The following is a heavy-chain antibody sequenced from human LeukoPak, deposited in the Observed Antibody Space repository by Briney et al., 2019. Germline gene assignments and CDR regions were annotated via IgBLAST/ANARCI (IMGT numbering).Heavy chain of an antibody. D-gene: IGHD1-26*01. Sequence: KPSETLSLTCTVSGGSISSYYWSWIRQPPGKGLEWIGYIYYSGSTSYNPSLKSRVTISVDTSKNQFSLKLSSVTAADTAVYYCARGSSGSYGRFDYWGQGTLVTVSS. CDR2: IYYSGST. CDR1: GGSISSYY. V-gene: IGHV4-59*01. J-gene: IGHJ4*02. CDR3: ARGSSGSYGRFDY.